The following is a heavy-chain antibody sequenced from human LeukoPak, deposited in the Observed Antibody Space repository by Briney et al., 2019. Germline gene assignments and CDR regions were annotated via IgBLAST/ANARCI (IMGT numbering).Heavy chain of an antibody. V-gene: IGHV1-69*13. J-gene: IGHJ6*02. Sequence: SVKVSCTASGGTFSSYAISWVRQAPGQGLEWMGGIIPIFGTANYAQKFQGRVTITADESTSTAYMELSSLRSEDTAVYYCASPSIFGVVTPHHYYYGMDVWGQGTTATVSS. CDR3: ASPSIFGVVTPHHYYYGMDV. D-gene: IGHD3-3*01. CDR1: GGTFSSYA. CDR2: IIPIFGTA.